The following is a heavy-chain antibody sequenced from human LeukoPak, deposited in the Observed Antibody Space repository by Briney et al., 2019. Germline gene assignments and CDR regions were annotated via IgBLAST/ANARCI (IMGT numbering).Heavy chain of an antibody. D-gene: IGHD2-8*01. J-gene: IGHJ5*02. Sequence: KPSETLSLTCAVSGYSISSSSYYWGWIRQPPGKGLEWIGSIYYSGSTYYNPSLKSRVTISVDTSKNQFSLKLSSVTAADTAVYYCARHSWDIVLMVYVNWFDPWGQGTLVTVSS. CDR1: GYSISSSSYY. V-gene: IGHV4-39*01. CDR3: ARHSWDIVLMVYVNWFDP. CDR2: IYYSGST.